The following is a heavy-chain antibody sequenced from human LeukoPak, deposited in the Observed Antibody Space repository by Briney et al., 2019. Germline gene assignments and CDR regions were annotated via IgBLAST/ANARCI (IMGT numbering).Heavy chain of an antibody. CDR3: ANWAATIRNFNY. D-gene: IGHD5-12*01. Sequence: ASVKVSCKASGYTFTDYYIHWVRQAPGQGLEWMGWIDPDSGGTNLAQKFQGRVTMTTDTSITTAYMELTRLRSDDTAVYYCANWAATIRNFNYWGQGTLVTVSS. CDR1: GYTFTDYY. V-gene: IGHV1-2*02. J-gene: IGHJ4*02. CDR2: IDPDSGGT.